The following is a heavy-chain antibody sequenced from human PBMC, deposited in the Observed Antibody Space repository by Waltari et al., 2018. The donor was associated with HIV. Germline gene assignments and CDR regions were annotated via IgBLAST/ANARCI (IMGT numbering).Heavy chain of an antibody. Sequence: EIKLVESGGTLVQPGGSLKISCSASGFMFGTYWMHCVRRSPGKGLVWVARTNNDNSVRKYGDAVADRFTIFRDNYNKILHLDMKSLRVEDSGIYYCVRDVSVEHHGIYYSGLDVWGQGTTVTV. V-gene: IGHV3-74*01. CDR3: VRDVSVEHHGIYYSGLDV. J-gene: IGHJ6*02. CDR2: TNNDNSVR. CDR1: GFMFGTYW. D-gene: IGHD1-1*01.